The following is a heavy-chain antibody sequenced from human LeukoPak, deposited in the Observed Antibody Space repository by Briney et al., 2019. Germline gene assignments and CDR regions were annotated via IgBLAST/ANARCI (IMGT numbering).Heavy chain of an antibody. Sequence: GGSLRLSCAASGFTFSDYSMTWIRQAPGKGLEWVSYISSSGSPIYYADSVKGRFTISRDNAKNSLYLQMNSLRVEDTAVYYCARGRSWYEDWGQGTLVTVSP. J-gene: IGHJ4*02. V-gene: IGHV3-11*01. CDR3: ARGRSWYED. CDR1: GFTFSDYS. CDR2: ISSSGSPI. D-gene: IGHD6-13*01.